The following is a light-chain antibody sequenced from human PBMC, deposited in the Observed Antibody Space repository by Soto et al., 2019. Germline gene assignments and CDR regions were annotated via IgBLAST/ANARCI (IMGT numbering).Light chain of an antibody. CDR3: QQRSNWPIT. Sequence: EIVLTQSPATLSLSLGERATLSCRASQSVSSYFAWYQQKPGQAPRLLIYDASNRATGIPARFSGSGSGTDFTLTISSLEPEDFAVYYCQQRSNWPITFGQGTRLEIK. CDR2: DAS. V-gene: IGKV3-11*01. CDR1: QSVSSY. J-gene: IGKJ5*01.